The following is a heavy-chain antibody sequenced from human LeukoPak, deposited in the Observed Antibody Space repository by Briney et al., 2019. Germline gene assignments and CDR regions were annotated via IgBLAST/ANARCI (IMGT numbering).Heavy chain of an antibody. CDR1: GFTFSNYN. CDR2: ITSTSSYI. D-gene: IGHD4-17*01. V-gene: IGHV3-21*01. CDR3: AKAWAPGDYVYFDY. J-gene: IGHJ4*02. Sequence: PGGSLRLSCEASGFTFSNYNMNWVRQAPGKELEWVSSITSTSSYIYYADSVKGRFTISRDNAKNSLYLQMNSLRAEDTAVYYCAKAWAPGDYVYFDYWGQGTLVTVSS.